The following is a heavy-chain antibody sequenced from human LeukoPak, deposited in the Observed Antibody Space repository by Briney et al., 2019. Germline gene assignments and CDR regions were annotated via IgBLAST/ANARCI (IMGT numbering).Heavy chain of an antibody. CDR1: GFTFSRYW. CDR2: INPDGSSS. V-gene: IGHV3-74*01. D-gene: IGHD4-11*01. CDR3: TPITYSNYIFY. J-gene: IGHJ4*02. Sequence: GWSLTLSCAPSGFTFSRYWMHWVRQVPGQGLVWVSRINPDGSSSTYADSVKGPSTISRDNAKNTLYLQMNSLRVEDTAVYYCTPITYSNYIFYWGQGTLVTVSS.